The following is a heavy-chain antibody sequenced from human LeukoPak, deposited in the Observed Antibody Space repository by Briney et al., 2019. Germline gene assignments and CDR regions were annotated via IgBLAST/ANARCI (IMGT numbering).Heavy chain of an antibody. CDR3: AIDLDYDFWRGYLD. D-gene: IGHD3-3*01. CDR1: GLTSIIYC. V-gene: IGHV3-7*01. J-gene: IGHJ4*01. Sequence: GGSLTLSCAPSGLTSIIYCMSWAHHAPGKGLEGVASIKQDGSEKYYVDSVKDGLTISRDNGNNSLYLQMNRLTAEDTAMYYCAIDLDYDFWRGYLD. CDR2: IKQDGSEK.